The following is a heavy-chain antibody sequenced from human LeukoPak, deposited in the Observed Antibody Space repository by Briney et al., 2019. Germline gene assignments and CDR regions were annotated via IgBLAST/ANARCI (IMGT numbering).Heavy chain of an antibody. CDR1: GGSISSYY. J-gene: IGHJ4*02. D-gene: IGHD3-10*01. CDR3: ASSWGWFGETTTRFDY. CDR2: IYYSGST. Sequence: SETLSLTCTVSGGSISSYYWSWIRQPPGKGLEWIGYIYYSGSTNYNPSLKSRVTISVDTSKNQFSLKLSSVTAADTAVYYCASSWGWFGETTTRFDYWGQGTLVTVSS. V-gene: IGHV4-59*01.